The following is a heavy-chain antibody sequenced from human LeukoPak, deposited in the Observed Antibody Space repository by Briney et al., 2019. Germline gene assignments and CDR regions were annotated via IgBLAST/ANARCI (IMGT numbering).Heavy chain of an antibody. J-gene: IGHJ4*02. CDR3: AKGVVVAPDVTTFDY. CDR1: GLTFNNYA. V-gene: IGHV3-23*01. D-gene: IGHD2-2*01. Sequence: GGSLRLSCAVSGLTFNNYAMSWVRQAPGKGLEWVSGISGRGASKYYADSVKGRFTISRDNSKNTLYLQMNSLRAEDTAVYYCAKGVVVAPDVTTFDYWGQGTLVTVSS. CDR2: ISGRGASK.